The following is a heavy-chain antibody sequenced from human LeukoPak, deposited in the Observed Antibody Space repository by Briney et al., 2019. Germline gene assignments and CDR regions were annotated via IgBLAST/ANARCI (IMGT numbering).Heavy chain of an antibody. CDR2: ISYDGSNK. V-gene: IGHV3-30*18. J-gene: IGHJ4*02. CDR1: GFTFSSYG. CDR3: ANYPQEWSLSGRDY. Sequence: PGGSLRLSCAASGFTFSSYGMHWVRQAPGKGLEWVEVISYDGSNKYYADSVKGRFTISRDNSKNTLYLQMNSLRAEDTAVYYCANYPQEWSLSGRDYWGQGTLVTVSS. D-gene: IGHD3-3*01.